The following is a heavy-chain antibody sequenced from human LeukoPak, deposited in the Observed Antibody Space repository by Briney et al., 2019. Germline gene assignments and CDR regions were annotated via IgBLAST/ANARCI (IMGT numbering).Heavy chain of an antibody. J-gene: IGHJ4*02. D-gene: IGHD1-26*01. CDR2: ISGSGDRT. V-gene: IGHV3-23*01. Sequence: PGGSLRLSCAASGLGFSSAMNWVRQAPGKGLEWVSAISGSGDRTYYGDSVKGRFTISRDNSKNTLYLQMSSLRAEDTAVYYCATGTGGSYTWGTYYFDYWGQGALVTVSS. CDR3: ATGTGGSYTWGTYYFDY. CDR1: GLGFSSA.